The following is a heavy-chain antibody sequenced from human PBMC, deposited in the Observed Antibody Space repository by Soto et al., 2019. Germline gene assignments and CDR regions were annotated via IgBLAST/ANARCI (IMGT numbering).Heavy chain of an antibody. Sequence: QVQLVQSGAEVKKPGASVKVSCKASGYTFTSYGISWVRQAPGQGLEWMGWISAYNGNTNYAQKLQGRVTMTTDTSTSTAYLELRSLRSDDTAVYYCAREESSTSCYTGCSSSADDAFDIWGQGTMVTVSS. D-gene: IGHD2-2*02. CDR2: ISAYNGNT. V-gene: IGHV1-18*01. CDR1: GYTFTSYG. J-gene: IGHJ3*02. CDR3: AREESSTSCYTGCSSSADDAFDI.